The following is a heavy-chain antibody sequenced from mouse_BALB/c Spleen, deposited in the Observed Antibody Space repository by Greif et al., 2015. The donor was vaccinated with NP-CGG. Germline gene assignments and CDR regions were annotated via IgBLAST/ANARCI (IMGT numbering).Heavy chain of an antibody. CDR2: ISSGSSTI. J-gene: IGHJ4*01. V-gene: IGHV5-17*02. CDR3: ARATVVAYYAMDY. Sequence: EVKQVESGGGLVQPGGSRKLSCAASGFTFSSFGMHWVRQAPEKGLEWVAYISSGSSTIYYADTVKGRFTISRDNPKNTLFLQMTSLRSEDTAMYYCARATVVAYYAMDYWGQGTSVTVSP. D-gene: IGHD1-1*01. CDR1: GFTFSSFG.